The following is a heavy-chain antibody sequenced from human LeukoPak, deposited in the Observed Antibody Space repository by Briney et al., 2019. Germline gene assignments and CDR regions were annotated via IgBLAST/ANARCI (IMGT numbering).Heavy chain of an antibody. D-gene: IGHD6-6*01. CDR1: GFTFSSYG. CDR2: IRYDGSNK. Sequence: GGSLRLSCAASGFTFSSYGMHWVRQAPGKGLEWVAFIRYDGSNKYYADSVKGRFTISRDNSKNTLYLQMNSLRAEDTAVYYCAKDQYSSSSGIDYWGQGTLVTVSS. V-gene: IGHV3-30*02. J-gene: IGHJ4*02. CDR3: AKDQYSSSSGIDY.